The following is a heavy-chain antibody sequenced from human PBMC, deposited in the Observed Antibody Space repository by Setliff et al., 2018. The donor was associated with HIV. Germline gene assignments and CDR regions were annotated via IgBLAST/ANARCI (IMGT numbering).Heavy chain of an antibody. CDR2: INPNSGGT. CDR1: GGTFSSYA. J-gene: IGHJ4*02. Sequence: GASVKVSCKASGGTFSSYAISWVRQAPGQGLEWMGWINPNSGGTNYAQKFQGRVTMTRDTSISTAYMELSRLRSDDTAVYYCARGMDYYDTSGYYQYYFDYWGQGTLVTVSS. V-gene: IGHV1-2*02. CDR3: ARGMDYYDTSGYYQYYFDY. D-gene: IGHD3-22*01.